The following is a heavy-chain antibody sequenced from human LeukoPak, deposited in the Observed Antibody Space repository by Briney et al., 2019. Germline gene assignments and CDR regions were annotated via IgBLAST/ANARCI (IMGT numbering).Heavy chain of an antibody. D-gene: IGHD3-22*01. CDR2: TFYRSKWYN. Sequence: SQTLSLTCAISGDSVSSNSVAWNWIRQSPSRGLEWLGRTFYRSKWYNDYAASVRGRITINPDTSKNQFSLQLNSVTREDTAVYYCARDYYYNSGLDYWGQGTLVTVSS. CDR3: ARDYYYNSGLDY. V-gene: IGHV6-1*01. CDR1: GDSVSSNSVA. J-gene: IGHJ4*02.